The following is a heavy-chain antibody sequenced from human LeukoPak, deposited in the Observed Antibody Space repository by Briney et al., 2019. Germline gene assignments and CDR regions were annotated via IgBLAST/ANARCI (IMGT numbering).Heavy chain of an antibody. CDR3: VRGVVASPTGRLNYFDS. CDR1: GGSISAYC. CDR2: VFYSGST. D-gene: IGHD3-22*01. Sequence: SETLSLTCSVSGGSISAYCWNWIRQSPGEGLGLIGYVFYSGSTNYNPSLKSRVAISVDTSKNQSKNQFSLNLSSVTAADTAVYYCVRGVVASPTGRLNYFDSWGQGTLVTVSS. V-gene: IGHV4-59*01. J-gene: IGHJ4*02.